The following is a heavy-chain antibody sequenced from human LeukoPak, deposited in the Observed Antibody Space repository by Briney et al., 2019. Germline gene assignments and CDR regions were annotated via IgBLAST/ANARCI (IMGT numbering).Heavy chain of an antibody. D-gene: IGHD4-11*01. CDR2: ISSNGGST. V-gene: IGHV3-64*01. CDR1: GFTFSSYA. J-gene: IGHJ4*02. CDR3: ARGTVGVFDY. Sequence: PGGSLRLSCAASGFTFSSYAMHWVRQAPGKGLEYVSAISSNGGSTYYANSVKGRFTISRDNSKNTLYLQMGSLRAEDMAVYYCARGTVGVFDYWGQGTLVTVSS.